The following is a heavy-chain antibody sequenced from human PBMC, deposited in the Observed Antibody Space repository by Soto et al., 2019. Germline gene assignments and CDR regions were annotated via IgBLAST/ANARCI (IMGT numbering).Heavy chain of an antibody. D-gene: IGHD6-13*01. Sequence: QVQLVQSGAEVKKPGASVKVSCKASGYTFTSYDINWVRQATGQGLEWMGWMNPNSVNTGYAQKFKGRVTMTRNTSISKAYMELSSLRSEDTAVYYCARAAAAGNWFDPWGQGTLVTVSS. CDR3: ARAAAAGNWFDP. CDR2: MNPNSVNT. J-gene: IGHJ5*02. V-gene: IGHV1-8*01. CDR1: GYTFTSYD.